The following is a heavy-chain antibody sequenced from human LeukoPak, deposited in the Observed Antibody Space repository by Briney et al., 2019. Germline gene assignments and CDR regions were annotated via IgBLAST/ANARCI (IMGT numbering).Heavy chain of an antibody. J-gene: IGHJ4*02. D-gene: IGHD7-27*01. CDR2: IYYSGTT. CDR3: ASQHWGSNYFDY. Sequence: SETLSLTCTVSGGSINSVYCSWIRQPPGKGLEWIAYIYYSGTTSYNPSLKSRVTISVDTSKNQFSLKLTSVTAADTAVYYCASQHWGSNYFDYWGQGALVTVSS. V-gene: IGHV4-59*01. CDR1: GGSINSVY.